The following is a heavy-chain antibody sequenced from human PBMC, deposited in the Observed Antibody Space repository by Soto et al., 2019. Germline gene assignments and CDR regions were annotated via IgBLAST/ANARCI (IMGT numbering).Heavy chain of an antibody. CDR2: INPEGSAE. Sequence: EMQLVESGGALVQPGGSLRLSCAASGFTFSSSWMAWVRQAPGKGLEWVANINPEGSAEYYVDSVKGRFTISRDNAKNSPYLQMNSLRLEDTALYYCARHGVWCFDFWGQGTRVSISS. D-gene: IGHD2-8*02. J-gene: IGHJ4*02. CDR1: GFTFSSSW. CDR3: ARHGVWCFDF. V-gene: IGHV3-7*02.